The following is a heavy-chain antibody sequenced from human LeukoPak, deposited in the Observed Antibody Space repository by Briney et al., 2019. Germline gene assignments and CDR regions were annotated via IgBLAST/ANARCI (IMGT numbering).Heavy chain of an antibody. Sequence: ASVKVSCKASGGTFSSYAISWVRQAPGQGLEWMGRIIPIFGTAIYAQKFQGRVTITTDESTSTAYMELSSLRSEDTAVYYCLVPTTVTTGLREYWGQGTLVTVSS. D-gene: IGHD4-17*01. CDR2: IIPIFGTA. J-gene: IGHJ4*02. V-gene: IGHV1-69*05. CDR1: GGTFSSYA. CDR3: LVPTTVTTGLREY.